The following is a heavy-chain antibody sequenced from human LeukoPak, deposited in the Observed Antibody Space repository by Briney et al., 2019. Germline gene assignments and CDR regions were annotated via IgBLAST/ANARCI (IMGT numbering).Heavy chain of an antibody. CDR3: ARLVVYYGVF. V-gene: IGHV4-39*01. Sequence: PSQTLSLTCTVSGGSISSSSYYWGWIRQPPGKGLEWIGSIYYSGSTYYNPSLKSRVTISVDTSKNQFSLKLSSVTAADTAVYYCARLVVYYGVFWGQGTLVTVSS. CDR1: GGSISSSSYY. D-gene: IGHD3-22*01. J-gene: IGHJ4*02. CDR2: IYYSGST.